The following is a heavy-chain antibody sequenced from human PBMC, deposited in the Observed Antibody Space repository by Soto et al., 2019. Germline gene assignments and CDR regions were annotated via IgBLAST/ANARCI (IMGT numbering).Heavy chain of an antibody. V-gene: IGHV4-59*08. D-gene: IGHD6-13*01. CDR1: GGSISSYY. Sequence: SETLSLTCTVSGGSISSYYWSWIRQPPGKGLEWIGYIYYSGSTNYNPSLKSRVTISVDTSKNQFSLKLSSVTAADTAVYYCARVAAAGTYFDYWGQGTLVTVSS. CDR2: IYYSGST. CDR3: ARVAAAGTYFDY. J-gene: IGHJ4*02.